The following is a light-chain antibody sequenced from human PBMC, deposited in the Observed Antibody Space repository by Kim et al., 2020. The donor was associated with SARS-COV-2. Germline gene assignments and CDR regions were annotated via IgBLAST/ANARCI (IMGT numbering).Light chain of an antibody. J-gene: IGLJ1*01. CDR2: DVS. CDR1: SSDVDGYNF. CDR3: TAFASSNPCV. V-gene: IGLV2-14*04. Sequence: GPSITISSSGTSSDVDGYNFVSWDQQHPGNAAKLIIYDVSSRPSGVSNRYSGSKSDNTAALTISGLQAEDEADYYCTAFASSNPCVFGTGAKVTVL.